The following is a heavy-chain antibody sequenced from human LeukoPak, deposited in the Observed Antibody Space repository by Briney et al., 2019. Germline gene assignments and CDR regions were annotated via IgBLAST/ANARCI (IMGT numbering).Heavy chain of an antibody. V-gene: IGHV1-46*01. CDR2: INPSGGNT. J-gene: IGHJ4*02. CDR1: GYTFTTYH. Sequence: ASVKVSCKASGYTFTTYHIHWVRQAPGQGLEWMGIINPSGGNTNYAQKFQGRVTMTTDTSTTTMYMELSSLRSDDTAVYYCARGYSYGFDYWGQGTLVTVSS. CDR3: ARGYSYGFDY. D-gene: IGHD5-18*01.